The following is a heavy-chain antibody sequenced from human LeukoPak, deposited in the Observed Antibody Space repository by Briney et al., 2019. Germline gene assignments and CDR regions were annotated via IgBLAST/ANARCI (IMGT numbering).Heavy chain of an antibody. J-gene: IGHJ6*03. V-gene: IGHV4-39*07. D-gene: IGHD3-3*01. CDR3: ARGNYDFWSGYYSYYYYYYYMDV. CDR2: IYYSGST. CDR1: GGSISSSSYY. Sequence: PSETLSLTCTVSGGSISSSSYYWGWIRQPPGKGLEWIGSIYYSGSTYYNPSLKSRVTISVDTSKNQFSLKLSSVTAADTAVYYCARGNYDFWSGYYSYYYYYYYMDVWGKGTTVTVSS.